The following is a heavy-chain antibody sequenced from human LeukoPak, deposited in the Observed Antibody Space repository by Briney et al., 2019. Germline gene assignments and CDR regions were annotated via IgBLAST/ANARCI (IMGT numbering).Heavy chain of an antibody. J-gene: IGHJ4*02. D-gene: IGHD3-9*01. CDR3: AKDIRYDILTGHFDY. CDR2: ISWNGGSI. CDR1: GFTFDDYA. Sequence: GGSLRLSCAASGFTFDDYAMHWVRQAPGKGLEWVSGISWNGGSIGYADSVKGRFTISRDNAKNSLYLQMNSLRAEDTALYYCAKDIRYDILTGHFDYWGQGTLVTVSS. V-gene: IGHV3-9*01.